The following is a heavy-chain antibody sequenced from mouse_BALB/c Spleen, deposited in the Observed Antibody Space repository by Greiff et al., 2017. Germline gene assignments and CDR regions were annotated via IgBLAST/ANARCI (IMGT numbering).Heavy chain of an antibody. CDR1: GFTFSSFG. D-gene: IGHD2-1*01. Sequence: EVQLQESGGGLVQPGASRKLSCAASGFTFSSFGMHWVRQAPEKGLEWVAYISSGSSTIYYADTVKGRFTISRDNPKNTLFLQMTSLRSEDTAMYYCARYGNYYFDYWGQGTTLTVSS. V-gene: IGHV5-17*02. J-gene: IGHJ2*01. CDR2: ISSGSSTI. CDR3: ARYGNYYFDY.